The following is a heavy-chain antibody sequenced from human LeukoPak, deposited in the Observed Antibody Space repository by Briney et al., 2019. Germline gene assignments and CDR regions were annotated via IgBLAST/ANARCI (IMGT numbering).Heavy chain of an antibody. CDR3: ARDPGYCSGGSCYFDY. Sequence: SETLSLTCTVSGGSISSYYWSWIRQPPGKGLEWIGYIYYSGSTNYNPSLKSGVTISVDTSKNQFSLKLSSVTAADTAVYYCARDPGYCSGGSCYFDYWGQGTLVTVSS. J-gene: IGHJ4*02. D-gene: IGHD2-15*01. V-gene: IGHV4-59*01. CDR2: IYYSGST. CDR1: GGSISSYY.